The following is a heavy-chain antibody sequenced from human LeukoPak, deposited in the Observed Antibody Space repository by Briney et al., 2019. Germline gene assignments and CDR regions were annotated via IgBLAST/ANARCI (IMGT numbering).Heavy chain of an antibody. J-gene: IGHJ2*01. CDR1: GGSIVSYY. V-gene: IGHV4-59*08. CDR3: ARYLAAGYFDL. Sequence: SETLSLTCTVSGGSIVSYYWSWIRQPPGKGLEWIGYIYYTGSTNYNPSLKSRVTISVDTSKNQFSPKLSSVTAADTAVCYCARYLAAGYFDLWGRGTLVTVSS. CDR2: IYYTGST. D-gene: IGHD6-25*01.